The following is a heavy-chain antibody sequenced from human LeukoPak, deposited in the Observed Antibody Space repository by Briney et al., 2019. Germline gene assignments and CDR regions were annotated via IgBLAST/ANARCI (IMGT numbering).Heavy chain of an antibody. CDR2: ISSSGSTI. V-gene: IGHV3-11*01. CDR1: GFTFSDYY. Sequence: GGSLRLSCAASGFTFSDYYMSWIRQAPGKGLEWVSYISSSGSTIYYADSVKGRFTISRDNARNSLYLQMNSLRAEDTAVYYCARGTPHYYYYYGMDVWGQGTTVTVSS. CDR3: ARGTPHYYYYYGMDV. J-gene: IGHJ6*02.